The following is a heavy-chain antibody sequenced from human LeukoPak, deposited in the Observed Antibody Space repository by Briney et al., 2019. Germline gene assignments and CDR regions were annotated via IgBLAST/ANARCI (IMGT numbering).Heavy chain of an antibody. D-gene: IGHD4-17*01. J-gene: IGHJ4*02. Sequence: SQTLSLTCTVSGGSISSGGDYWSWVRQHPGKGLEWIGYTYYSGTAYYNPSLKSRVTMSVDTSKNQFSLKLDSVTAADTAVYYCARFSNDHGVKFDYWGQGTLVTVS. CDR3: ARFSNDHGVKFDY. V-gene: IGHV4-31*03. CDR2: TYYSGTA. CDR1: GGSISSGGDY.